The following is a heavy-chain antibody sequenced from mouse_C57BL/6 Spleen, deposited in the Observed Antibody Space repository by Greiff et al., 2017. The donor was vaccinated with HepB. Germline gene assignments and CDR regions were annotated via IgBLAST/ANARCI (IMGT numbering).Heavy chain of an antibody. CDR3: AERSYGYFDV. Sequence: QVQLKESGAELARPGASVKLSCKASGYTFTSYGISWVKQRTGQGLEWIGEIYPRSGNTYYNEKFKGKATLTADKSSSTAYMELRSLTSEDSAVYFCAERSYGYFDVWGTGTTVTVSS. V-gene: IGHV1-81*01. J-gene: IGHJ1*03. CDR2: IYPRSGNT. CDR1: GYTFTSYG.